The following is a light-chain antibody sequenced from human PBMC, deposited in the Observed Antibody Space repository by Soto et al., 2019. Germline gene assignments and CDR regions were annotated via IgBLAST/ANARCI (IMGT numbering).Light chain of an antibody. CDR3: QQYLSIPRT. Sequence: DIVMTQSPDSLAVSLGERATINRKSSQSLLYSSNSKNYLAWYQRKSGQPPKLLIYWASTRESGVPDRFSGSGSGTDFTLTISSLQADDVAVYYCQQYLSIPRTFGQGTKVEIK. J-gene: IGKJ1*01. CDR2: WAS. V-gene: IGKV4-1*01. CDR1: QSLLYSSNSKNY.